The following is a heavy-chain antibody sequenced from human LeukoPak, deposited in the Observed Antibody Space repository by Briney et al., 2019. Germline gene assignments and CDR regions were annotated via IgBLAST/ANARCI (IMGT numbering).Heavy chain of an antibody. D-gene: IGHD5-18*01. CDR3: ARAPYSYGWGGYYYYGMDV. V-gene: IGHV4-4*07. CDR1: GGSISSYY. CDR2: IYTSGST. Sequence: SETLSLTCTVSGGSISSYYWSRIRQPAGKGLEWIGRIYTSGSTNYNPSLKSRVTMSVDTSKNQFSLKLSSVTAADTAVYYCARAPYSYGWGGYYYYGMDVWGQGTTVTVSS. J-gene: IGHJ6*02.